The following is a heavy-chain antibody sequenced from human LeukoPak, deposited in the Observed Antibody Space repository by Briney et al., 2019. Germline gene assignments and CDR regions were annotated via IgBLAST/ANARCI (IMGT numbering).Heavy chain of an antibody. D-gene: IGHD3-3*01. J-gene: IGHJ6*03. Sequence: SQTLSLTCTVSGGSISSGDYYWSWIRQPPGKGLEWIRYIYYSGSTYYNPSLKSRVTISVDTSKNQFSLKLSSGTAADTAVYYCARAYYDFWSGLNYYYYMDVWGKGATVTVSS. CDR1: GGSISSGDYY. V-gene: IGHV4-30-4*08. CDR2: IYYSGST. CDR3: ARAYYDFWSGLNYYYYMDV.